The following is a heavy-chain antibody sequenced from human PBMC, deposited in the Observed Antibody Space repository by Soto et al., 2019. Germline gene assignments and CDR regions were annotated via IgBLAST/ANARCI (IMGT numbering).Heavy chain of an antibody. CDR3: AKDRGRWIAVAGTGGEYFDY. CDR2: ISGSGGST. Sequence: PGGSLRLSCAASGFTFSSYAMSWVRQAPGKGLEWVSAISGSGGSTYYADSVKGRFTISRDNSKNTLYLQMSSLRAEDTAVYYCAKDRGRWIAVAGTGGEYFDYWGQGTLVTVSS. J-gene: IGHJ4*02. V-gene: IGHV3-23*01. CDR1: GFTFSSYA. D-gene: IGHD6-19*01.